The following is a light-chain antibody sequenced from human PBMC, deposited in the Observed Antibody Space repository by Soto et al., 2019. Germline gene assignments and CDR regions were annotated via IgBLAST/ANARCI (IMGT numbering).Light chain of an antibody. CDR1: NSDVGNYNF. CDR2: DVT. V-gene: IGLV2-11*01. CDR3: CTYAGSFHQ. J-gene: IGLJ3*02. Sequence: QSALTQPRSVSGSPGQAVTISCTGTNSDVGNYNFVSWYQHHPGKAPKLMIYDVTKRPSGVPDRFSGSKSGNTASLTISGLQAEDEADYYCCTYAGSFHQFGGGIKVTVL.